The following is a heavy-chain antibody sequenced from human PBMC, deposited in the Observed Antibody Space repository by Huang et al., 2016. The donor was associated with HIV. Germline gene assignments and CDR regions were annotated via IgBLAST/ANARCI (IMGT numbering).Heavy chain of an antibody. CDR1: TFRFGGYW. Sequence: VESGGRLVQPGGSIRLSCVGSTFRFGGYWMSWVRQTPGKGLEWVGNIKQDESEKYYVESVKGRFNISRDNAKKILFLQMDNVRVEDTATYYCATKTGAMDIWGQGTAVTVS. V-gene: IGHV3-7*01. CDR3: ATKTGAMDI. D-gene: IGHD1-7*01. J-gene: IGHJ6*02. CDR2: IKQDESEK.